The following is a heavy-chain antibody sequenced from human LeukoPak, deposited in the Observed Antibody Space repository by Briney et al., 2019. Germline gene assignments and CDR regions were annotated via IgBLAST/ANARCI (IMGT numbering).Heavy chain of an antibody. J-gene: IGHJ3*02. V-gene: IGHV3-23*01. CDR3: ARDRRFPDNVFDI. CDR2: ITGSDGRT. Sequence: PGGSLRLSCAASGFTFSNYWMHWVRQAPGKGLVWVSYITGSDGRTWYADSVKGRLTISRDNSKNTLYLQMNSLRAEDTAVYYCARDRRFPDNVFDIWGQATLVTVSS. D-gene: IGHD2-21*01. CDR1: GFTFSNYW.